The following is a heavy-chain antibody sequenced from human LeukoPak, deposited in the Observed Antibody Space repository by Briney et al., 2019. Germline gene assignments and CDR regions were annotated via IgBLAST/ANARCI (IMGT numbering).Heavy chain of an antibody. CDR1: GFTFSSYS. V-gene: IGHV3-48*04. Sequence: GGSLRLSCAASGFTFSSYSMNWVRQAPGKGLEWVSYISSSSTTIYYADSVKGRFTISRDNAKNSLYLQMNSLRAEDTAVYYCARSEINDAFDIWGQGTMVTVSS. CDR3: ARSEINDAFDI. CDR2: ISSSSTTI. J-gene: IGHJ3*02.